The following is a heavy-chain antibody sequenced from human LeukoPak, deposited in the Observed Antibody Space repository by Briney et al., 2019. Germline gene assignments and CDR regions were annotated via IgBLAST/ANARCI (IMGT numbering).Heavy chain of an antibody. CDR3: AREASGSWFDP. CDR1: GYTFTGYY. D-gene: IGHD3-10*01. J-gene: IGHJ5*02. CDR2: ISPSSGGT. Sequence: ASVKVSCKASGYTFTGYYMHWVRQAPGQGLEWMGWISPSSGGTNYAQKFQGRVTMTRDTSISTAYMELSRLRSDDTAMYYCAREASGSWFDPWGQGTLVTVSS. V-gene: IGHV1-2*02.